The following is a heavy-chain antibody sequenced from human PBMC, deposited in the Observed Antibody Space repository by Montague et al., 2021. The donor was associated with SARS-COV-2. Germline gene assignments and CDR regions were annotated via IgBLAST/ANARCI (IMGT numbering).Heavy chain of an antibody. CDR1: GGSISSCY. J-gene: IGHJ6*02. D-gene: IGHD3-22*01. V-gene: IGHV4-59*01. Sequence: SETLSLTCTVTGGSISSCYWSWIRQPPWRGLELVGYVYYSGSTDSSPSLKLQITISLDTSTTQFPLKVKSVTAAAAAVYYCSRGGGYYNYGWDVWGPGTTVTVSS. CDR3: SRGGGYYNYGWDV. CDR2: VYYSGST.